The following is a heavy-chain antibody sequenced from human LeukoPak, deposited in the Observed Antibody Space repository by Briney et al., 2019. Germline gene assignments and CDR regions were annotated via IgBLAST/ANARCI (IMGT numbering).Heavy chain of an antibody. Sequence: NPGGSLRLSCAASGFTFSSYSMNWVRQAPGKGLEWVSSISSSSSYIYYADSVKGRFTISRDNAKNSLYLQMNSLRAEDTAVYYCARDAHDYGDYETLGYFDLWGRGTLVTVSS. CDR3: ARDAHDYGDYETLGYFDL. CDR1: GFTFSSYS. V-gene: IGHV3-21*01. D-gene: IGHD4-17*01. CDR2: ISSSSSYI. J-gene: IGHJ2*01.